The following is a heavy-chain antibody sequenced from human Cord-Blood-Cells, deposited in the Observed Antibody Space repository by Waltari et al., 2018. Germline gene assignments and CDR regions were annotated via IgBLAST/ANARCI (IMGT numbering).Heavy chain of an antibody. D-gene: IGHD6-19*01. CDR3: ARGPIAVAPFDY. CDR1: GGSVSSGSYY. V-gene: IGHV4-61*01. J-gene: IGHJ4*02. CDR2: IYYSGST. Sequence: QVQLQESGPGLVKPSETLSLTCTVSGGSVSSGSYYWIWIRQPPGKGLEWIGYIYYSGSTNYNPSLKSRVTISVDTSKNQFSLKLSSVTAADTAVYYCARGPIAVAPFDYWGQGTLVTVSS.